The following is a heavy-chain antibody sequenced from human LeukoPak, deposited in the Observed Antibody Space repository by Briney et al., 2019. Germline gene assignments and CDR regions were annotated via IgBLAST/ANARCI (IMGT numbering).Heavy chain of an antibody. CDR1: GFTFSSYA. Sequence: GGSLRLSCAASGFTFSSYAMSWVRQAPGKGLEWVSAISGSGGSTYYADSVKGRFTISRDNSKNTLYLQMNSLRAEDTAVYYCAKGGNYDFWSGYLRSDAFDIWGQGTMVTVSS. CDR3: AKGGNYDFWSGYLRSDAFDI. V-gene: IGHV3-23*01. CDR2: ISGSGGST. J-gene: IGHJ3*02. D-gene: IGHD3-3*01.